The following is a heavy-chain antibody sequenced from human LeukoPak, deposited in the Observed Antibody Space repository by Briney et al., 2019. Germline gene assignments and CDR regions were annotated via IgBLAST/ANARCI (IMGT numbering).Heavy chain of an antibody. Sequence: GGSLRLSCAASGFTFSSYWMSWVRQAPGKGLEWVANIKQDGSEKYYVDSVKGRFTISRDNAKNSLYLQMNSLRAEDTAVYYCARDLGYGDYFNYGMDVWGQGTTVTVSS. CDR2: IKQDGSEK. CDR1: GFTFSSYW. V-gene: IGHV3-7*01. CDR3: ARDLGYGDYFNYGMDV. D-gene: IGHD4-17*01. J-gene: IGHJ6*02.